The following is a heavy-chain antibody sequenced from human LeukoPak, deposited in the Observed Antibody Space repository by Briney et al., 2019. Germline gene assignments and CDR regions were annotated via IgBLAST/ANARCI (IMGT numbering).Heavy chain of an antibody. CDR1: RGAIGSYF. Sequence: SETLSLTCNVSRGAIGSYFWSWIRQSAGKGLEWIGRIYASGTTNYNPSFKSRVTMSVDTSNKQFSLKLSSMTAADTAVYFCARGDGRYETNYFDSWGQGTLVTVSS. V-gene: IGHV4-4*07. D-gene: IGHD5-12*01. CDR3: ARGDGRYETNYFDS. CDR2: IYASGTT. J-gene: IGHJ4*02.